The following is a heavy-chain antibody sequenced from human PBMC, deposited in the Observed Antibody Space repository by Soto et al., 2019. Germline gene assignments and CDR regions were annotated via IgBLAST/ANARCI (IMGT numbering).Heavy chain of an antibody. CDR2: TYYRSKWYN. CDR3: ARAGVMPGSISIDY. V-gene: IGHV6-1*01. J-gene: IGHJ4*02. CDR1: GDSVSSNSAA. D-gene: IGHD1-26*01. Sequence: SRTLSLTCAISGDSVSSNSAAWNWIRQSPSRGLEWLGRTYYRSKWYNDYAVSVKSRITINPDTSKNQFSLQLNSVTPEDTAVYYCARAGVMPGSISIDYWGQGTLVTVSS.